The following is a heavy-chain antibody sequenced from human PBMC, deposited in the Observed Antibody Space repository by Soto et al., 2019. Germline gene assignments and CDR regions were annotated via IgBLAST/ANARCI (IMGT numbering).Heavy chain of an antibody. Sequence: HPGGSLRLSCAASGFTFSYYWMSWVRQAPGKGLEWVANIKQDGSEKYYVDSLTGRFTISRDNAKNSLYLQMSSLRAEDTAVYYCAXDQARGGLRQYYYGMDVWGQGTTVTVSS. CDR3: AXDQARGGLRQYYYGMDV. J-gene: IGHJ6*02. CDR1: GFTFSYYW. V-gene: IGHV3-7*03. D-gene: IGHD5-12*01. CDR2: IKQDGSEK.